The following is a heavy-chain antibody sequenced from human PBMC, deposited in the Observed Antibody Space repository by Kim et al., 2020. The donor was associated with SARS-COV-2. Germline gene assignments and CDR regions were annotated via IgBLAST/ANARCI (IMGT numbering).Heavy chain of an antibody. Sequence: GGSLRLSCAASGFTFSSYWMHWVRQAPGKGLVWVSRINSDGSSTSYADSVKGRFTISRDNAKNTLYLQMNSLRAEDTAVYYCARAGIAAAGTGLYYYGMDVWGQGTTVTVSS. CDR1: GFTFSSYW. CDR2: INSDGSST. J-gene: IGHJ6*02. D-gene: IGHD6-13*01. V-gene: IGHV3-74*01. CDR3: ARAGIAAAGTGLYYYGMDV.